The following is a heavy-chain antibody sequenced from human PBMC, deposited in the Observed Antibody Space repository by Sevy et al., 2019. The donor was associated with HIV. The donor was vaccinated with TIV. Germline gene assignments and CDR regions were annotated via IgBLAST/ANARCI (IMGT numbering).Heavy chain of an antibody. Sequence: GGSLRLSCAASGFIFDDYAMHWVRLAPGRGLEWVSGIDWTGSKIVYADSVKGRFTISRDNDKNSLYLQMNSLRPEDTALYYCVKDMGVTVVDSSHSYFYGMDVWGQGTTVTVSS. J-gene: IGHJ6*02. D-gene: IGHD3-22*01. CDR1: GFIFDDYA. V-gene: IGHV3-9*01. CDR2: IDWTGSKI. CDR3: VKDMGVTVVDSSHSYFYGMDV.